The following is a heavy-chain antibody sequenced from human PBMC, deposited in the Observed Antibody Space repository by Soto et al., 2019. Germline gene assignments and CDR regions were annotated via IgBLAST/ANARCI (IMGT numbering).Heavy chain of an antibody. CDR1: GFTFSSFA. J-gene: IGHJ4*02. CDR3: ARVDYSERGYFDY. D-gene: IGHD3-22*01. V-gene: IGHV3-23*01. CDR2: ISGSGSNA. Sequence: GGSLILSCAASGFTFSSFAMNWVRQAPGRGLEWVSGISGSGSNAYYADSVRGRFSISRDNSKNTLYLQMNSLRVEDTAIYTCARVDYSERGYFDYWGQGALVTVSS.